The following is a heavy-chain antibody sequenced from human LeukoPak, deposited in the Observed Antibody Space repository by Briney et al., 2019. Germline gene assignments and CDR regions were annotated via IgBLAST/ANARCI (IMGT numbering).Heavy chain of an antibody. V-gene: IGHV3-33*01. CDR2: IWYDGSNK. J-gene: IGHJ3*02. Sequence: PGGSLRLSCAASGFTFSSYGMHWVRQAPGKGPEWVAVIWYDGSNKYYADSVKGRFTISRDNSKNTLYLQMNSLRAEDTAVYYCASSTASRAFDMWGQGTMVTVSS. CDR3: ASSTASRAFDM. CDR1: GFTFSSYG. D-gene: IGHD3-3*02.